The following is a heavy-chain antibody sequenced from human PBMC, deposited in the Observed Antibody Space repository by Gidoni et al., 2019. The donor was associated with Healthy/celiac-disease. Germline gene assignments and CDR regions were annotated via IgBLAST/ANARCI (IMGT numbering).Heavy chain of an antibody. V-gene: IGHV1-69*08. D-gene: IGHD3-10*01. CDR3: ATDPYYYGSDLYGMDV. CDR2: IIPILGIA. Sequence: QVQLVQSGAEVKKPGSSVKVSCKASGGTFSSYTISWVRQAPGQGLEWMGRIIPILGIANYAQKFQGRVTITADKSTSTAYMELSSLRSEDTAVYYCATDPYYYGSDLYGMDVWGQGTTVTVSS. J-gene: IGHJ6*02. CDR1: GGTFSSYT.